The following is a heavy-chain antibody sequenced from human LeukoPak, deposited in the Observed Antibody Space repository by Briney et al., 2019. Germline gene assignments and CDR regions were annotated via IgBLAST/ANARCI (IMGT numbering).Heavy chain of an antibody. J-gene: IGHJ4*02. CDR1: GFTFSSYA. CDR2: ISGSGGST. D-gene: IGHD2-2*01. Sequence: PGGSLRLSCAASGFTFSSYAMSSVRQAPGQGLKWGSAISGSGGSTYYGDSVKGRSTISRDNSKNTLYLQMNSLRAEDTAVYYCAQNRGGIVVVPAATPYFDYWGQGTLVTVSS. V-gene: IGHV3-23*01. CDR3: AQNRGGIVVVPAATPYFDY.